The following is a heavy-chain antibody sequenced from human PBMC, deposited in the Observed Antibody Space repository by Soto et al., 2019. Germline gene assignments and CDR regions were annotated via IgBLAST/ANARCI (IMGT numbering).Heavy chain of an antibody. Sequence: GGSLRLSCAASGFTFSSYGMHWVRQAPGKGLEWVAVIWYDGSNKYYADSVKGRFTISRDNSKNTLYLQMNSLRAEDTAVYYCARVGITGTTPDYWGQGTLVTVSS. CDR2: IWYDGSNK. CDR3: ARVGITGTTPDY. D-gene: IGHD1-20*01. V-gene: IGHV3-33*01. J-gene: IGHJ4*02. CDR1: GFTFSSYG.